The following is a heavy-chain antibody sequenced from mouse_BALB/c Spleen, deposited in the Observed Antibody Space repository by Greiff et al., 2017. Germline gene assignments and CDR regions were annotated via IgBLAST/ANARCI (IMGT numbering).Heavy chain of an antibody. CDR3: ARDLRLGSGLAY. V-gene: IGHV5-6-3*01. CDR1: GFSFSSYG. CDR2: INSNGGST. Sequence: EVMLVESGGGLVQPGGSLKISCAASGFSFSSYGMSWVRQTPDKRLELVATINSNGGSTYYPDSVKGRFTISRDNAKNTLYLQMSSLKSEDTAMYYCARDLRLGSGLAYWGQGTLVTVSA. J-gene: IGHJ3*01. D-gene: IGHD4-1*01.